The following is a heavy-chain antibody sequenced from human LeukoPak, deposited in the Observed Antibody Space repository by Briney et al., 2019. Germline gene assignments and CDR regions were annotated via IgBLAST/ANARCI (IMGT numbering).Heavy chain of an antibody. CDR2: IKSKTDGGTT. D-gene: IGHD3-3*01. Sequence: GGSLRLSCAASGFTFSNAWMSWVRQAPGKGLEWVGRIKSKTDGGTTDYAAPVKGRFTISRDDSKNTLYLRMNSLKTEDTAVYYCTTDGPSIDFWSWLPYPHYFDYWGQGTLVTVSS. V-gene: IGHV3-15*01. CDR1: GFTFSNAW. J-gene: IGHJ4*02. CDR3: TTDGPSIDFWSWLPYPHYFDY.